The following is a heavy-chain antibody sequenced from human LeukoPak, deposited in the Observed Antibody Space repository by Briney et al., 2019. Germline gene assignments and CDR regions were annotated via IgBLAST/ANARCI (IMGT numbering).Heavy chain of an antibody. D-gene: IGHD4-11*01. Sequence: SETLSLTCTVSGGSISSGGYYWSWIRQHPGKGLEWIGYIYYSGSTYYNPSLKSRVTISVDTSKYQFSLKLSSVTAADTAVYYCARGEGASDSNDYYYYYMDVWGKGTTVTASS. CDR2: IYYSGST. CDR3: ARGEGASDSNDYYYYYMDV. CDR1: GGSISSGGYY. V-gene: IGHV4-31*03. J-gene: IGHJ6*03.